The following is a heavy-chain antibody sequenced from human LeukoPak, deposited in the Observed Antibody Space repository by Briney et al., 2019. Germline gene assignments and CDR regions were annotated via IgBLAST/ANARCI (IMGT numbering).Heavy chain of an antibody. J-gene: IGHJ4*02. D-gene: IGHD6-13*01. CDR3: AIPWRYSSSWPFDY. Sequence: ASVKVSCKASGYTFTGYYMHWVRQAPGQGLEWMGRINPNSGGTNYAQKFQGRVTMTRDTSISTAYMEPSRLRSDDTAVYYCAIPWRYSSSWPFDYWGQGTLVTVSS. V-gene: IGHV1-2*06. CDR2: INPNSGGT. CDR1: GYTFTGYY.